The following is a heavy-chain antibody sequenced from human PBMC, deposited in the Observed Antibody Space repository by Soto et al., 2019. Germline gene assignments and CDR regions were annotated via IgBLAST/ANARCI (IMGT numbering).Heavy chain of an antibody. J-gene: IGHJ4*02. CDR1: GGSISSSSYY. Sequence: QLQLQESGPGLVKPSETLSLTCTVSGGSISSSSYYWGWIRQPPGKGLEWIGSIYYSGSTYYNPSLKSRVTISVDTSKNQFSLKLSSVTAADTAVYYCATLGVYYYVDYWGQGTLVTVSS. D-gene: IGHD3-10*01. CDR2: IYYSGST. CDR3: ATLGVYYYVDY. V-gene: IGHV4-39*01.